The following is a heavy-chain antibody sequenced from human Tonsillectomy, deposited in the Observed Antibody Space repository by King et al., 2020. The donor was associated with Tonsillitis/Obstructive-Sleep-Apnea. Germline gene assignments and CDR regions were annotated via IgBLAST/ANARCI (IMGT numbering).Heavy chain of an antibody. CDR1: GYTFTSYY. CDR3: ARADHGLGELSFQH. J-gene: IGHJ1*01. V-gene: IGHV1-46*01. Sequence: VQLVQSGAEVKKPGASVKVSCKASGYTFTSYYMHWVLHAPGQGLEWMGIINPSGGSTSYAQKFHGRVTMTRDTSTSTVYMELSSLRSEDTAVYYCARADHGLGELSFQHWGQGTLVTVSS. CDR2: INPSGGST. D-gene: IGHD3-16*02.